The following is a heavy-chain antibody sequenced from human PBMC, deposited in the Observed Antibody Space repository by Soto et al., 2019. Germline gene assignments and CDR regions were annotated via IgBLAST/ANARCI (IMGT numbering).Heavy chain of an antibody. CDR3: ARMGSVANRRLDY. Sequence: GPGPLPTSETLSLTCAVYGGSFSGYYWSWIRQPPGKGLEWIGEINHSGSTNYNPSLKSRVTISVDTSKNQFSLKLSSVTAADTAVYYCARMGSVANRRLDYSGQGTLVTVSS. V-gene: IGHV4-34*01. CDR1: GGSFSGYY. J-gene: IGHJ4*02. CDR2: INHSGST. D-gene: IGHD3-10*01.